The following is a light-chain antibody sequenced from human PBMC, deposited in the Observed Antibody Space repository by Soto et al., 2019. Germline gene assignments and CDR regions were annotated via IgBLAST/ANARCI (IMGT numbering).Light chain of an antibody. Sequence: QSALTQPASVSGSPGQSITISCTGTSSDVSAYNYVSWYQQHPVKAPKLMIYDVSSRPSGISNRFSGSKSGNTASLTISGVQAEDEADYYCSSYASSSTVIFGGGTKLTVL. J-gene: IGLJ2*01. CDR3: SSYASSSTVI. CDR2: DVS. V-gene: IGLV2-14*01. CDR1: SSDVSAYNY.